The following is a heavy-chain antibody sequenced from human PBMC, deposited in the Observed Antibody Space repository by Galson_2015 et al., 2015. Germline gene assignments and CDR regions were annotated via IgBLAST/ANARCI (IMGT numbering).Heavy chain of an antibody. V-gene: IGHV3-30*04. CDR3: ASSAGIYWYMDV. J-gene: IGHJ6*03. Sequence: SLRLSCAASGFTFSPYDMHWVRQAPGKGLEWVAVISYDGSNKYYADSVKGRFTISRDKSKNTLWLEMNSLGAEDTAVYYCASSAGIYWYMDVWGKGTTVTVSS. D-gene: IGHD3-10*01. CDR2: ISYDGSNK. CDR1: GFTFSPYD.